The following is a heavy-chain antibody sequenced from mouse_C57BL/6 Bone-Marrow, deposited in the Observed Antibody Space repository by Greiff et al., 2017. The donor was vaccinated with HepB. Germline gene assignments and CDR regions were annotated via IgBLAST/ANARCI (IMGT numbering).Heavy chain of an antibody. CDR1: GYTFTDYY. Sequence: EVHLVESGPVLVKPGASVKMSCKASGYTFTDYYMNWVKQSHGKSLEWIGVINPYNGGTSYNQKFKGKATLTVDKSSSTAYMELNSLTSEDSTVYYCARWDHFYAMDYWGQGTSVTVSS. CDR2: INPYNGGT. J-gene: IGHJ4*01. V-gene: IGHV1-19*01. CDR3: ARWDHFYAMDY. D-gene: IGHD4-1*01.